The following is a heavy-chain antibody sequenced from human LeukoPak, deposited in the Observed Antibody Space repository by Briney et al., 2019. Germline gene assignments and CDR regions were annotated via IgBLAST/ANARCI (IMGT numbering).Heavy chain of an antibody. Sequence: SETLSLTCAVYGGSFSGYYWSWIRQPPGKGLEWIGEINHSGSTNYNPPLKSRVTISVDTSKNQFSLKLSSVTAADTAVYYCARGEGPNYDFWSGFTRHNYYYYGMDVWAKGPRSPSP. J-gene: IGHJ6*02. V-gene: IGHV4-34*01. CDR2: INHSGST. D-gene: IGHD3-3*01. CDR3: ARGEGPNYDFWSGFTRHNYYYYGMDV. CDR1: GGSFSGYY.